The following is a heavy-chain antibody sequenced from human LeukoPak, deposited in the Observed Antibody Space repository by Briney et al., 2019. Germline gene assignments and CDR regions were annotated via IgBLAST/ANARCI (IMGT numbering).Heavy chain of an antibody. V-gene: IGHV3-21*04. J-gene: IGHJ4*02. Sequence: PGGSLRLSCAASGFTFSSYNMNWVRLAPGKGLEWVSSISSSSAYIYYADSVRGRFTISRDNAKNSLYLQMNSLRAEDTALYYCARVSWAVAGNLYFDYWGQGTLVTVSS. CDR1: GFTFSSYN. D-gene: IGHD6-19*01. CDR3: ARVSWAVAGNLYFDY. CDR2: ISSSSAYI.